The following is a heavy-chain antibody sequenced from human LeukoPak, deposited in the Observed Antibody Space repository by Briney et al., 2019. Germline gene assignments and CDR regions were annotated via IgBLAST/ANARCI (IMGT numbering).Heavy chain of an antibody. Sequence: GGSLRLSCAASGFTFSSYGMHWVRQAPGKGLEWVGFISSKAYGGTTEYAASAKGRFTISRDDSKSIAYLQMNSLKTEDTAVYYCSGFPYDFWSGYFDYWGQGTLVTVSS. CDR1: GFTFSSYG. J-gene: IGHJ4*02. V-gene: IGHV3-49*04. CDR3: SGFPYDFWSGYFDY. D-gene: IGHD3-3*01. CDR2: ISSKAYGGTT.